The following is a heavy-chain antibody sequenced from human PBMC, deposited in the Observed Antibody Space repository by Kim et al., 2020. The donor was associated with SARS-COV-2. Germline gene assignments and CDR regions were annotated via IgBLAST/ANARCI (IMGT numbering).Heavy chain of an antibody. Sequence: GALRLSCAASGFTFSSYGMHWVRQAPGKGLEWVAVISYDGSNKYYADSVKGRFTISRDNSKNTLYLQMNSLRAEDTAVYYCAKNYYDSSGYYYFDYWGQ. V-gene: IGHV3-30*18. CDR2: ISYDGSNK. CDR1: GFTFSSYG. CDR3: AKNYYDSSGYYYFDY. D-gene: IGHD3-22*01. J-gene: IGHJ4*02.